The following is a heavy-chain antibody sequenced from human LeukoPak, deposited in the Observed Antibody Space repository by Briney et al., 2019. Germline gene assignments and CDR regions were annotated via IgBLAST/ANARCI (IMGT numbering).Heavy chain of an antibody. CDR2: ISKDGSIT. Sequence: AGGSLRLSCAASRFTFSSYSMHWVRQAPGKGLKWVALISKDGSITFYADSVKGRFTISRDNSQNTLYLQINSLRTEDTSVYFCARESYGDFYFDYWGQGTLVTVSS. V-gene: IGHV3-30*04. CDR3: ARESYGDFYFDY. D-gene: IGHD4-17*01. J-gene: IGHJ4*02. CDR1: RFTFSSYS.